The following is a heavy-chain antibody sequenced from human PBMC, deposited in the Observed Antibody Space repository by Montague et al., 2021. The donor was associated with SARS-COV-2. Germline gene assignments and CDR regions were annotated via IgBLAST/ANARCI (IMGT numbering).Heavy chain of an antibody. D-gene: IGHD3-10*01. CDR2: ISYEGSNK. J-gene: IGHJ3*02. CDR1: GFTFNNYG. Sequence: SLRLPCAASGFTFNNYGMHWVRQAPGKGLEWVAVISYEGSNKYFADSVKGRFVISRDSSPNTMYLQMNSLRVEDTAVYYCVKGSQLFWFGQFVRDAFDIWGQGTVVSGSS. CDR3: VKGSQLFWFGQFVRDAFDI. V-gene: IGHV3-30*18.